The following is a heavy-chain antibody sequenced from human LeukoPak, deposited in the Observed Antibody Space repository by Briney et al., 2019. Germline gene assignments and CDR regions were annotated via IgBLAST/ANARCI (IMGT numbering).Heavy chain of an antibody. CDR2: ITTNTGNP. CDR3: ARGYDKAVAGLMDL. Sequence: ASVKVSCKASGYTFTSYAMKWVRQAPGQGLEWMASITTNTGNPTYAQGFTGRFVFSLDTSVSTAYLQISSLKAEHTAVYYCARGYDKAVAGLMDLWGQGTMVTVSS. CDR1: GYTFTSYA. J-gene: IGHJ6*02. D-gene: IGHD6-13*01. V-gene: IGHV7-4-1*02.